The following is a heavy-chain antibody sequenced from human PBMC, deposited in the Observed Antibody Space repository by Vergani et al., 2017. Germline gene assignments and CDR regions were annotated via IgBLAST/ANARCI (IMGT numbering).Heavy chain of an antibody. Sequence: EVQLVESGGGLVQPGGSLRLSCAASGFTFSSYWMHWVRQAPGKGLVWVSRINSDGSSTSYADSVKGRVTISRDNAKNTLYLQMNSLRAEDTAVYYCAREDARAYYYYGMDVWGQGTTVTVSS. CDR2: INSDGSST. CDR1: GFTFSSYW. CDR3: AREDARAYYYYGMDV. J-gene: IGHJ6*02. V-gene: IGHV3-74*01.